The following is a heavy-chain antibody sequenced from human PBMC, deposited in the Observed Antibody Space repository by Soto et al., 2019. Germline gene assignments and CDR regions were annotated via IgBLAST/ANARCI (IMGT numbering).Heavy chain of an antibody. CDR2: IIHIFGTA. CDR3: ARDSQPIYYYDSSGPIGY. J-gene: IGHJ4*02. D-gene: IGHD3-22*01. Sequence: GASVKVSCKASGGTFSTYAITWLRQAPGQGLEGMGGIIHIFGTANYAQKFQGRVTITADESTSTAYMELSSLRSEGTAVYYCARDSQPIYYYDSSGPIGYWGQGTLVTVSS. V-gene: IGHV1-69*13. CDR1: GGTFSTYA.